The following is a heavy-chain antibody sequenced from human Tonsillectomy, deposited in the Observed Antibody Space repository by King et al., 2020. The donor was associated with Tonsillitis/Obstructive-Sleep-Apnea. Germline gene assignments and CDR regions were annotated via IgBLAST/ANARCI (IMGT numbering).Heavy chain of an antibody. V-gene: IGHV4-59*08. CDR2: IYYSGNT. CDR1: GGSISSNY. CDR3: AKHPDGDCSGGSCRYGLDV. J-gene: IGHJ6*02. D-gene: IGHD2-15*01. Sequence: QLQESGPGLVKPSETLSLTCTVSGGSISSNYWSWIRPPPGKGLDWIGYIYYSGNTNYNPSLKSRVTISVDMSKNQFSLKLSSVSAADAAVYYCAKHPDGDCSGGSCRYGLDVWGQGTTVTVSS.